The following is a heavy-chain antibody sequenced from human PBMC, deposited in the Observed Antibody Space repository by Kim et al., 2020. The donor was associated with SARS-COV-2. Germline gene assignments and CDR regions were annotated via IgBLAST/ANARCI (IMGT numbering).Heavy chain of an antibody. CDR1: GGSIFNSGYY. J-gene: IGHJ1*01. D-gene: IGHD3-16*01. Sequence: SETLSLTCTVSGGSIFNSGYYWAWIRQSPGKGLEWIGSVYYTATTYYNPSLKSRVTISVEPSKRQFSLKMHSVTAADTAVYYCATDARYKAGPGGNWGQG. CDR3: ATDARYKAGPGGN. CDR2: VYYTATT. V-gene: IGHV4-39*01.